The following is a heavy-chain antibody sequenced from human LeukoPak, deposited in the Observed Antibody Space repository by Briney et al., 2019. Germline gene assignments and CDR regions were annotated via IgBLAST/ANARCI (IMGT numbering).Heavy chain of an antibody. CDR1: GFTFSSYA. CDR2: ISGSGGST. J-gene: IGHJ6*02. V-gene: IGHV3-23*01. Sequence: GGSLRLSCAASGFTFSSYAMTWVRQVPGKGLEWVSIISGSGGSTYHADSVKGRSTISRDNSKNTLYLQMNSLRAEDTAVYYCAKDQWSGDYYYGMDVWGQGTSVTVSS. CDR3: AKDQWSGDYYYGMDV. D-gene: IGHD3-10*01.